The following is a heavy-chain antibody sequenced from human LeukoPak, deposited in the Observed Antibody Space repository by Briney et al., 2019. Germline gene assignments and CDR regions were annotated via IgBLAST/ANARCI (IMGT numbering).Heavy chain of an antibody. CDR1: GDSVSSNSAA. CDR3: ARDPGDYVLSGNWFDP. D-gene: IGHD4-17*01. CDR2: TYYRSKWYN. V-gene: IGHV6-1*01. Sequence: SQTLSLTCAISGDSVSSNSAAWNWIRQSPSRGLEWLGRTYYRSKWYNDYAVSVKSRITINPDTSKNQFSLQLNSVTPEDTAVYYCARDPGDYVLSGNWFDPWGQGTLVTVSS. J-gene: IGHJ5*02.